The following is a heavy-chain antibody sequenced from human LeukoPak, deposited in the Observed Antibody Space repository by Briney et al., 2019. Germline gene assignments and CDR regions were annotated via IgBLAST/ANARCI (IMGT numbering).Heavy chain of an antibody. CDR1: GFTFSSYA. CDR3: ARESNSGYYLSY. CDR2: IYSGGRT. Sequence: PGGSLRLSCAASGFTFSSYAMSWVRQAPGKGLEWVSVIYSGGRTYYADSVKGRFTISRDNSKNTLYLQMNSLRAEDTAVCYCARESNSGYYLSYWGQGTLVTVSS. D-gene: IGHD3-22*01. V-gene: IGHV3-66*01. J-gene: IGHJ4*02.